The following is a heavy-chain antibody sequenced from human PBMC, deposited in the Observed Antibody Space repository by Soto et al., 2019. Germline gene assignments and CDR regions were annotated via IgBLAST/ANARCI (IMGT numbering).Heavy chain of an antibody. CDR2: ISGSGGST. J-gene: IGHJ6*03. Sequence: GGSLRLSCAASGCTFSSYAMSWVRQAPVKGLEWVSAISGSGGSTYYADSVKGRFTISRDNSKNTLYLQMNSLRDEDTAVYYCAKKTYYDFWSGSNYMDVWGKGTTVTVSS. CDR3: AKKTYYDFWSGSNYMDV. D-gene: IGHD3-3*01. V-gene: IGHV3-23*01. CDR1: GCTFSSYA.